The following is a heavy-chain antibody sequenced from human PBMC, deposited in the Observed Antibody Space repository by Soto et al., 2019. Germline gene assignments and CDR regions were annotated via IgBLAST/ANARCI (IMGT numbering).Heavy chain of an antibody. CDR1: GFTFSSYA. J-gene: IGHJ6*02. V-gene: IGHV3-23*01. Sequence: GGSLRLSCAASGFTFSSYAMSWVRQAPGKGLEWVSAISGSGGSTYYADSVKGRFTISRDNSKNTLYLQMNSLRAEDTAVYYCAKGGGYHYYYGMDVWGQGTTVTVSS. CDR2: ISGSGGST. CDR3: AKGGGYHYYYGMDV. D-gene: IGHD3-16*01.